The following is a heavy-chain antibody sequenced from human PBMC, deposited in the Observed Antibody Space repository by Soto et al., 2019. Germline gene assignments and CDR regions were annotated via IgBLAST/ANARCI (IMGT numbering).Heavy chain of an antibody. V-gene: IGHV1-18*01. D-gene: IGHD6-19*01. CDR3: ARVAYTGYSSGWYAWFDP. J-gene: IGHJ5*02. CDR1: GYTFTSYG. Sequence: GASVKVSCKASGYTFTSYGISWVRQAPGQGLEWMGWISAYNGNTNYAQKLQGRVTMTTDTSTSTAYMELRSLRSDDTAVYYCARVAYTGYSSGWYAWFDPWGQGTLVTVSS. CDR2: ISAYNGNT.